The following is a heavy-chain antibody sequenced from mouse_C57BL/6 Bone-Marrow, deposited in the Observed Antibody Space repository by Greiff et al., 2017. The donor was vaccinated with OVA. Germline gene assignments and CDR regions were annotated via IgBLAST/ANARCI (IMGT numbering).Heavy chain of an antibody. V-gene: IGHV5-15*01. CDR1: GFTFSDYG. CDR2: ISNLAYSI. J-gene: IGHJ4*01. D-gene: IGHD2-4*01. Sequence: DVKLVESGGGLVQPGGSLKLSCAASGFTFSDYGMAWVRQAPRKGPEWVAFISNLAYSIYYADTVTGRFTISRENAKNTLYLEMSSLRSEDTAMYYCARQRVYDYGYAMDYWGQGTSVTVSS. CDR3: ARQRVYDYGYAMDY.